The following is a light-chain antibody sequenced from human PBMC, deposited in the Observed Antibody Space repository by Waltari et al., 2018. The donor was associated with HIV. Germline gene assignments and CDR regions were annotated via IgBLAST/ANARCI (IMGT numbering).Light chain of an antibody. CDR1: SGHSTYA. J-gene: IGLJ2*01. V-gene: IGLV4-69*01. CDR3: QTWGTGMV. CDR2: VNSDGTC. Sequence: QLVLTQSPSASASLGASVRLTCTLSSGHSTYAIPCHQQRPEKGPRYLMRVNSDGTCNKRDGIPDRFSGSSSGAERYLSISRLQSEDEADYYCQTWGTGMVFGGGTKLTVL.